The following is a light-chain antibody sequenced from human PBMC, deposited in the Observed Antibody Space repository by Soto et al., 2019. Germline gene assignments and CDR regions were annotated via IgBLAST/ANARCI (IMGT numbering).Light chain of an antibody. Sequence: IQFTQSPSSLSASVLDRFTITCGASQTITTWLAWYQQKPGKAPKLLIYDASTLESGVPSRFSGSGFGTEFSLTISSLQPDDFASYYCQHYYTYPISFGQGTRLEIK. CDR1: QTITTW. V-gene: IGKV1-5*01. J-gene: IGKJ5*01. CDR2: DAS. CDR3: QHYYTYPIS.